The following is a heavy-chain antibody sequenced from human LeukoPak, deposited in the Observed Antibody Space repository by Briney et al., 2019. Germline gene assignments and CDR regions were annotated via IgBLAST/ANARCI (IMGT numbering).Heavy chain of an antibody. CDR2: ISWDGSEK. J-gene: IGHJ4*02. CDR3: VRQAQEDY. D-gene: IGHD6-25*01. CDR1: GFSFNTYG. V-gene: IGHV3-30*03. Sequence: GGSLRLSCTASGFSFNTYGMHWVPQIPDTGLEWVALISWDGSEKFYADSVKGRFTISRDNSKNTLYLQMNSLESEDTAVYYCVRQAQEDYWGQGTLVIVSS.